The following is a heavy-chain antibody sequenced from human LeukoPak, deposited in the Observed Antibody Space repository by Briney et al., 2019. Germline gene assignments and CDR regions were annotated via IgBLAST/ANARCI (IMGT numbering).Heavy chain of an antibody. V-gene: IGHV4-30-4*01. CDR3: AREGIAAAGYYFDY. J-gene: IGHJ4*02. D-gene: IGHD6-13*01. Sequence: SETLSLTCTVSGGSISSGDYYWSWIRQPPGKGLEWIGYIYYSGSTYYNPSLKSRVTISVDTSKNQFSLKLSSVTAADTAVYYCAREGIAAAGYYFDYWGQGTLVTVSS. CDR1: GGSISSGDYY. CDR2: IYYSGST.